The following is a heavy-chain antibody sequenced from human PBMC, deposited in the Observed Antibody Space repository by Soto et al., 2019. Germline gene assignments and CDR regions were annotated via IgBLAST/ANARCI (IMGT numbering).Heavy chain of an antibody. V-gene: IGHV3-30-3*01. D-gene: IGHD1-26*01. CDR2: ISYDGSNK. Sequence: QVQLVESGGGVVQPGRSLGLSCAASGFTFSSYAMHWVRQAPGKGLEWVAVISYDGSNKYYADSVKGRFTISRDNSKNTLYLQMNSLRAEDTAVYYCASPPRGAYYYYYGMDVWGQGTTVTVSS. CDR3: ASPPRGAYYYYYGMDV. J-gene: IGHJ6*02. CDR1: GFTFSSYA.